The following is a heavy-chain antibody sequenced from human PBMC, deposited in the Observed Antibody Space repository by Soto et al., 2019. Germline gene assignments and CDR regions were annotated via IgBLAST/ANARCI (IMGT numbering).Heavy chain of an antibody. CDR1: GFSVRTSG. D-gene: IGHD3-16*01. J-gene: IGHJ3*01. CDR2: IWNDGNNK. Sequence: QVPLVESGGGVVQPERSLRLSCAASGFSVRTSGMHWVRQAPGKGLEWVALIWNDGNNKVYADSVKGRFTISNDNSQNTIYLQMDSLRGEDTTLYFCARDDYLQGNAFDVWGQGTMVNVSS. CDR3: ARDDYLQGNAFDV. V-gene: IGHV3-33*01.